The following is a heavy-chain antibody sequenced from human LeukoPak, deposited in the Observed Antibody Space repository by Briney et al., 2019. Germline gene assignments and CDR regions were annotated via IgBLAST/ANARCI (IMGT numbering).Heavy chain of an antibody. J-gene: IGHJ4*02. D-gene: IGHD3-22*01. V-gene: IGHV4-59*01. Sequence: TSETLSLTCTASGSSISSYSWSWIRQPPGKGLEWIGYIYYSGSTNYNPSLKSRVTTSVDTSKNQFSLKLSSVTAADTAVYYCARARVTMIVGEFDYWGQGTLVTVSS. CDR1: GSSISSYS. CDR2: IYYSGST. CDR3: ARARVTMIVGEFDY.